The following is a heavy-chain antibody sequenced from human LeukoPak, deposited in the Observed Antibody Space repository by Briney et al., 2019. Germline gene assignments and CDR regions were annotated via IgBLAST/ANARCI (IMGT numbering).Heavy chain of an antibody. J-gene: IGHJ6*03. V-gene: IGHV3-30*02. CDR2: IRYDGSNK. Sequence: PGGSLRLSCAASGFTFSSYGMHWVRQAPGKGLEWVAFIRYDGSNKYYADSVKGRFTISRDNSKNTLYLQMNSLRAEDTAVYYCAKPNRNYYYYYYMDVWGKGTTVTVSS. CDR3: AKPNRNYYYYYYMDV. CDR1: GFTFSSYG. D-gene: IGHD2/OR15-2a*01.